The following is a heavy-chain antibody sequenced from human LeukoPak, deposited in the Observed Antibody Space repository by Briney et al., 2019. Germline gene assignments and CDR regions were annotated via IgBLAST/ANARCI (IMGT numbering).Heavy chain of an antibody. Sequence: ASVKVSCKASGYTFTSYDINWVRQATGQGLEWMGWMNPNSGNTGYAQKFQGRVTITRNTSISTAYMELSSLRSEDTAVYYCARGGGYCSSTSCYHDYYYYMDVWGKGTTVTVSS. V-gene: IGHV1-8*03. D-gene: IGHD2-2*01. CDR1: GYTFTSYD. CDR3: ARGGGYCSSTSCYHDYYYYMDV. J-gene: IGHJ6*03. CDR2: MNPNSGNT.